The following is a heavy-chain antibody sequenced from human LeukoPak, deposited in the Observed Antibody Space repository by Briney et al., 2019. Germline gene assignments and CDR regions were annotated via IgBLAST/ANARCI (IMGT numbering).Heavy chain of an antibody. V-gene: IGHV3-23*01. Sequence: GGSLRLSCAASGFTFSSYAMSWVRQAPGKGLEWVSALSGSGGSTYYADSVKGRFTISRDNSKNTLYLQMNSLRAEDTAVYYCAKVSSSGWPWTLFDYWGQGTLVTVSS. CDR2: LSGSGGST. J-gene: IGHJ4*02. CDR1: GFTFSSYA. CDR3: AKVSSSGWPWTLFDY. D-gene: IGHD6-19*01.